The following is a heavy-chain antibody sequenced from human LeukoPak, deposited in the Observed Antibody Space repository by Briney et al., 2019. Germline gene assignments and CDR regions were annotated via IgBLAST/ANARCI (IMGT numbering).Heavy chain of an antibody. D-gene: IGHD2-2*01. CDR3: ARDRCSTTCCYVTY. Sequence: GGSLRLSCATSGFPFSPYTVNWVRQAPGKGLEWVSFISSSNSHIHYADSVKGRFSISRDNAKNSLYVQMNSLRAEDTAVYYCARDRCSTTCCYVTYWGQGTLVTVSS. V-gene: IGHV3-21*01. CDR1: GFPFSPYT. J-gene: IGHJ4*02. CDR2: ISSSNSHI.